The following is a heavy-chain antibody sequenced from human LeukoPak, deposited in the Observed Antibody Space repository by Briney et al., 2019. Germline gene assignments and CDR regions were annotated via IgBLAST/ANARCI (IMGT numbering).Heavy chain of an antibody. CDR3: AKGATSGYYTLEY. Sequence: GGSLRLSCAASGFTFTSFAMTWVRQAPGKGLEWVSSISGSGDSTYYADSVKGRFSISRDNSKNVLNLQMNSLRAEDTAVFYCAKGATSGYYTLEYWGQGTLVTVSS. D-gene: IGHD2-2*01. CDR2: ISGSGDST. V-gene: IGHV3-23*01. CDR1: GFTFTSFA. J-gene: IGHJ4*02.